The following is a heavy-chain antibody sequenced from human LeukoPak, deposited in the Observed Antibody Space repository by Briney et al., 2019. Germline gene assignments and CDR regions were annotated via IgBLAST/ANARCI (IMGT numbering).Heavy chain of an antibody. D-gene: IGHD3-10*01. V-gene: IGHV3-7*04. Sequence: PGGSLRLSCAASGLNFNSYWMSWVRQAPGKGLECVAIIKQDGSEISFVDFVKGRFTISRDNAKSSLYLQMNSLRGEDTAVYYCARARYGSGGYFFDFWGQGTLVTVSS. CDR1: GLNFNSYW. J-gene: IGHJ4*02. CDR2: IKQDGSEI. CDR3: ARARYGSGGYFFDF.